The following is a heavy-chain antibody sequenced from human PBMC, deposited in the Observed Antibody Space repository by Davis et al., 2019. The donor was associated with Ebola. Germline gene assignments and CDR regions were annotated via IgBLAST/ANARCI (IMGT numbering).Heavy chain of an antibody. CDR2: INHSGST. CDR1: GGSFSGYY. J-gene: IGHJ4*02. D-gene: IGHD2-15*01. CDR3: AREKLGYCSGGSCYPFDT. Sequence: SETLSLTCAVYGGSFSGYYWSWIRQPPGKGLEWIGEINHSGSTNYNPSLKSRVTIPVDTSKNQFSLKLSSVTASDTAVYYCAREKLGYCSGGSCYPFDTWGQGTLVTVSS. V-gene: IGHV4-34*01.